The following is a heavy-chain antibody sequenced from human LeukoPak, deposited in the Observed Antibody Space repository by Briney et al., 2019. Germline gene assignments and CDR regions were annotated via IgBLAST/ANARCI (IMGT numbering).Heavy chain of an antibody. J-gene: IGHJ3*02. CDR2: ISYDGSNK. CDR3: ARSGDSSHLDAFDI. CDR1: GFTFSSYA. D-gene: IGHD3-22*01. V-gene: IGHV3-30-3*01. Sequence: GRSLRLSWAAAGFTFSSYAMHWVRQAPGKGLEWVAVISYDGSNKYYADSVKGRFTISRDNSKNTLYLQMNSLRAEDTAVYYCARSGDSSHLDAFDIWGQGTMVTVSS.